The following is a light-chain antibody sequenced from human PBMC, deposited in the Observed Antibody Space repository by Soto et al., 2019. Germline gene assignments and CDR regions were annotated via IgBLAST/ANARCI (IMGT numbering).Light chain of an antibody. V-gene: IGKV3-20*01. J-gene: IGKJ4*01. Sequence: IVVTQSPGTLSLSPGERATLSCRASQSVSSSYLAWYQQKPGQAPRLLIYGASSRATGIPDRFSGSGSGTDFTLTISRLEPEDFAVYYCHQYDSSPLTFGGGTKVEIK. CDR1: QSVSSSY. CDR3: HQYDSSPLT. CDR2: GAS.